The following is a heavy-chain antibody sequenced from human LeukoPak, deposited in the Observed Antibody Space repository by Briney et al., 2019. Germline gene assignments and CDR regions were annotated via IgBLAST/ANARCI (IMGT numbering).Heavy chain of an antibody. CDR1: GYNFSNYW. CDR3: ARRDGYCSSTRCYANWFDP. V-gene: IGHV5-51*01. J-gene: IGHJ5*02. Sequence: GESLKISCQGSGYNFSNYWIGWARQMPGKGLEWTGIVYPDDSDTRYSPSFQGQVTISADKSISTAYVQWSNLKSSDTGIYYCARRDGYCSSTRCYANWFDPWGQGTLVTVSS. CDR2: VYPDDSDT. D-gene: IGHD2-2*01.